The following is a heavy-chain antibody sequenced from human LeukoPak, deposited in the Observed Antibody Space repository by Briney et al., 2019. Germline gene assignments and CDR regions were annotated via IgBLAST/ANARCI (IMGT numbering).Heavy chain of an antibody. J-gene: IGHJ4*02. V-gene: IGHV1-18*01. CDR1: GYTFTSYG. CDR3: ASDHVQTYYYDSSASWGFDY. CDR2: ISAYNGNT. D-gene: IGHD3-22*01. Sequence: ASVKFSCKCSGYTFTSYGISWVRQAPGQGLEWMGWISAYNGNTNYAQKLQGRVTMTTDTSTSTAYMELRSLRSDDTAVYYCASDHVQTYYYDSSASWGFDYWGQGTLVTVSS.